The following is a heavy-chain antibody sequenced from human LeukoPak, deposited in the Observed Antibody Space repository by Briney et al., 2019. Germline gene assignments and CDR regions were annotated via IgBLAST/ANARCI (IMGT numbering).Heavy chain of an antibody. Sequence: PSETLSLTCAVSGYSITSGCSWGWIRQPPGEGLEWIGTISHSGTTDYKSTLESRLTISMDTSKNLFSLRLTSVTAADTAVYYCAREGAVPGIDPWGQGTLVTVSS. CDR3: AREGAVPGIDP. CDR2: ISHSGTT. J-gene: IGHJ5*02. V-gene: IGHV4-38-2*02. CDR1: GYSITSGCS. D-gene: IGHD3-16*01.